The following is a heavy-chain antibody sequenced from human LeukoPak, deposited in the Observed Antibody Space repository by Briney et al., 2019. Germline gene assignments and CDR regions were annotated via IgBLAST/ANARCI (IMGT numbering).Heavy chain of an antibody. V-gene: IGHV3-30*18. CDR2: ISTDGSNK. J-gene: IGHJ3*02. D-gene: IGHD3-10*01. CDR1: GFTFSSYG. CDR3: AKGRGAFDI. Sequence: GGSLRLSCVASGFTFSSYGMHWVRQAPGQGLEWVAVISTDGSNKYYAGSVKGRFTISRDNSKNTLYLQMNSLRAEDTAVYYCAKGRGAFDIWGQGSMVTVSS.